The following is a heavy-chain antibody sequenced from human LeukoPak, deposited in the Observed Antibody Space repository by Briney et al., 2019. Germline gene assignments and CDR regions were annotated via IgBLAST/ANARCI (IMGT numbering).Heavy chain of an antibody. V-gene: IGHV3-23*01. D-gene: IGHD3-22*01. J-gene: IGHJ4*02. CDR2: ISGSGGST. CDR3: TKRLDSSGYYYAPDY. CDR1: GFTFSSYA. Sequence: GGSLRLSCAASGFTFSSYAMSWVRQAPGKGLEWVSAISGSGGSTYYADSVKGRFTISRDNSKNPLYLQMNSLRAEDTAVYYCTKRLDSSGYYYAPDYWGQGTLATVSS.